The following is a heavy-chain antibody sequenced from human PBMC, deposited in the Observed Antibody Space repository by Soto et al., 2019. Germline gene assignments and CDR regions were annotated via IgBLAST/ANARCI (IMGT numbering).Heavy chain of an antibody. CDR1: GGSVSSTNW. Sequence: QVQLQESGPGLVKPSGTLSLTCAVFGGSVSSTNWWSWVRQPPGKGLEWIGEMYHSGSANHNPSLKSRVTISVDKSKNQLSLKLSSVTAADTAIYYCARVRQQLISGWYFDLWGRGTLVTVSS. CDR2: MYHSGSA. D-gene: IGHD6-13*01. J-gene: IGHJ2*01. V-gene: IGHV4-4*02. CDR3: ARVRQQLISGWYFDL.